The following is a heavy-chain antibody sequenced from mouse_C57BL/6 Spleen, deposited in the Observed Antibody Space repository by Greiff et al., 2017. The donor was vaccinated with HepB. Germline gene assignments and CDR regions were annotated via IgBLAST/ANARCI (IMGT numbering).Heavy chain of an antibody. Sequence: VQLQQPGAELVKPGASVKLSCKASGYTFTSYWMQWVKQRPGQGLEWIGEIDPSDSYTNYNQKFKGKATLTVDTSSSTAYMQLSSLTSEDSAVYYCARGLAPRAMDYWGQGTSVTVSS. CDR3: ARGLAPRAMDY. CDR2: IDPSDSYT. D-gene: IGHD3-3*01. J-gene: IGHJ4*01. CDR1: GYTFTSYW. V-gene: IGHV1-50*01.